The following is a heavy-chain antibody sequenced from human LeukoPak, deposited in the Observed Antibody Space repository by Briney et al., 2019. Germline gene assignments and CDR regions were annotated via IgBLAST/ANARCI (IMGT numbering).Heavy chain of an antibody. CDR3: ASRGMDV. Sequence: PGGSLRLSCEASGFTFSTYGMSWVRQAPGKGLEWVSTISNSGDRTFYADSVKGRFTISRDNSKNSLYLQMNSLRAEDTAVYYCASRGMDVWGKGTTVTVSS. V-gene: IGHV3-23*01. CDR2: ISNSGDRT. CDR1: GFTFSTYG. J-gene: IGHJ6*03.